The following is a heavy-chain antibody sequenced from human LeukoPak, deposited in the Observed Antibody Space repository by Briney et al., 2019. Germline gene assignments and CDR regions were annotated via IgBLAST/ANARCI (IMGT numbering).Heavy chain of an antibody. CDR2: INPNSGGT. CDR3: GRASIAARPFDS. J-gene: IGHJ4*02. Sequence: ASVKVSCKASGYTFTGYYMHWVRQAPGQGLEWMGWINPNSGGTNYAQKFQGWVTMTRDTSISTAYMELSRLRSDDTAVYYCGRASIAARPFDSWRPGTLVTVSS. CDR1: GYTFTGYY. D-gene: IGHD6-6*01. V-gene: IGHV1-2*04.